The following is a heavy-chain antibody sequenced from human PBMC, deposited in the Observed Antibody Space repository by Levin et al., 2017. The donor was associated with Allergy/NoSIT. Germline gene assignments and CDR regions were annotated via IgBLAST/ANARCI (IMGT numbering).Heavy chain of an antibody. D-gene: IGHD4-17*01. V-gene: IGHV3-30*03. Sequence: GGSLRLSCAASGFSFSIYGLHWVRQAPGKGLEWVAFITSDGSNKFFADSVKGRFTISRDNCRNTLHLQMDSLRPEDTAVYYCAYGGGMDVWGQGTTVTVSS. CDR2: ITSDGSNK. CDR3: AYGGGMDV. J-gene: IGHJ6*02. CDR1: GFSFSIYG.